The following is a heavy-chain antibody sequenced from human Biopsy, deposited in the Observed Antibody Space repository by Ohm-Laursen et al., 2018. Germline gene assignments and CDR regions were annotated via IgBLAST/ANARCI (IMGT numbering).Heavy chain of an antibody. CDR3: ARVGFSSTWPPDRHDAFDI. D-gene: IGHD6-13*01. Sequence: GDSVKVSCKASAYTLTDYYLHWVRQAPGQGLEWMGWINPDSGGTNYAQKFQGRVTMTRDTSISTVQMELSSLRSDDTAVYYCARVGFSSTWPPDRHDAFDIWGQGTMVTVSS. J-gene: IGHJ3*02. CDR1: AYTLTDYY. V-gene: IGHV1-2*02. CDR2: INPDSGGT.